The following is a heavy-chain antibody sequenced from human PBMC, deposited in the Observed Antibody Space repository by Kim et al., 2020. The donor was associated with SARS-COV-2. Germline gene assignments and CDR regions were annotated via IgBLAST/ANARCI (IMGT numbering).Heavy chain of an antibody. CDR1: GFTFSYYA. CDR3: AKGFLLGGPG. Sequence: GGSLRLSCAASGFTFSYYAMHWVRQAPGKGLEWVSSISRNSDIIDYADSVKGRFTISRDNAKNSLFLQMNSLRDEDTAFYYCAKGFLLGGPGWGQGTLVTVSS. J-gene: IGHJ4*02. D-gene: IGHD2-21*01. V-gene: IGHV3-9*01. CDR2: ISRNSDII.